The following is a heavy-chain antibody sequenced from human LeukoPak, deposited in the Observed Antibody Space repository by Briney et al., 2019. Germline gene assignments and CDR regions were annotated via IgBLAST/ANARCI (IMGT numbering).Heavy chain of an antibody. CDR2: INPNSGGT. CDR1: GYTFTGYY. CDR3: AREANDSSGYYPKHDAFDI. Sequence: GASVKVSRKASGYTFTGYYMHWVRQAPGQGLEWMGWINPNSGGTNYAQKFQGRVTMTRDTSISTAYMELSRLGSDDTAVYYCAREANDSSGYYPKHDAFDIWGQGTMVTVSS. J-gene: IGHJ3*02. D-gene: IGHD3-22*01. V-gene: IGHV1-2*02.